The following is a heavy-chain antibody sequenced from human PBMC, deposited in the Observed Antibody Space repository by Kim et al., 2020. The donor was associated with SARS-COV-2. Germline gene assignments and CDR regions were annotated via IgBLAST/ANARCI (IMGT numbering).Heavy chain of an antibody. V-gene: IGHV4-31*03. D-gene: IGHD3-22*01. J-gene: IGHJ5*02. Sequence: SETLSLTCTVSGGSISSGGYYWSWIRQHPGNGLEWIGYIYYSGSTYYNPSLKSRVTISVDTSKNQFSLKLSSVTAADTAVYYCARNIGITMIVVVTGWFDPWGQGTLVTVSS. CDR1: GGSISSGGYY. CDR3: ARNIGITMIVVVTGWFDP. CDR2: IYYSGST.